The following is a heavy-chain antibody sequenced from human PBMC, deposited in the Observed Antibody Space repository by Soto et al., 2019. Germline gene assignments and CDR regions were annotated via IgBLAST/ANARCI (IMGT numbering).Heavy chain of an antibody. D-gene: IGHD3-16*01. J-gene: IGHJ4*01. CDR3: ASAVWGSSQECDK. CDR2: INPNSGAT. V-gene: IGHV1-2*02. CDR1: GFNFAGYF. Sequence: ASVKVSCKASGFNFAGYFLRWVRQAPGQGLEWMGWINPNSGATKDAQKFQGRVTMTWDTSISSAYIELVSLRFDDAAVYYCASAVWGSSQECDKWGLG.